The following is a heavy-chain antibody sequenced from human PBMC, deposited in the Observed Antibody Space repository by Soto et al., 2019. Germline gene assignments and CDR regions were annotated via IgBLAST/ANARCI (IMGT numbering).Heavy chain of an antibody. CDR3: SRDSMARGRASNWFDP. D-gene: IGHD3-10*01. V-gene: IGHV3-74*01. J-gene: IGHJ5*02. Sequence: WGTLRLSCAASGSIFSSYWRHWVRQAPGKGLVWVSRIKSDGSSTTYADSVRGRCTISRDNERNKRYLQMKSMRAEDKAVYYCSRDSMARGRASNWFDPWGQGTLVTVSS. CDR1: GSIFSSYW. CDR2: IKSDGSST.